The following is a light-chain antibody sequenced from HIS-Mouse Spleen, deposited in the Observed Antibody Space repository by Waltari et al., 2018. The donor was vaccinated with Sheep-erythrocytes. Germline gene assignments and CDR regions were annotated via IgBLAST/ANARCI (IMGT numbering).Light chain of an antibody. CDR3: CSYAGSSTPWV. V-gene: IGLV2-23*01. Sequence: QSALTQPASVSGSPGQSITISCTGTRRDVGRSNLVSWYQQHPGKAPKLMIYEGSKRPSGVSNRFSGSKSGNTASLTISGLQAEDEADYYCCSYAGSSTPWVFGGGTKLTVL. J-gene: IGLJ3*02. CDR2: EGS. CDR1: RRDVGRSNL.